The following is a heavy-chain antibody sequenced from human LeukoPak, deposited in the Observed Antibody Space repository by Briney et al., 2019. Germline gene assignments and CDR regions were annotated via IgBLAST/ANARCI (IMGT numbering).Heavy chain of an antibody. CDR1: GGSFSGYY. CDR2: INHSGST. V-gene: IGHV4-34*01. D-gene: IGHD6-19*01. CDR3: AARSSSSGWPLADQNPGSFDY. J-gene: IGHJ4*02. Sequence: SETLSLTCAVYGGSFSGYYWSWIRQPPGNGLEWIGEINHSGSTNYNPSLKSRVTISVDTSKNQFSLKLSSVTAADTAVYYCAARSSSSGWPLADQNPGSFDYWGQGTLVTVSS.